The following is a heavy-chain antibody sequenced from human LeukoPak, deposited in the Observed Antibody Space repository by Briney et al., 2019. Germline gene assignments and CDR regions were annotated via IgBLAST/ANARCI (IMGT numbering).Heavy chain of an antibody. J-gene: IGHJ4*02. CDR1: RVSISSYY. CDR3: ARTDYYGNRDFDY. Sequence: SETLSLTCTVSRVSISSYYWSWIRQPPGKGLEWIGYIYYSGSTNYNPSLKSRVTISVDTSKNQFSLKLSSVTAADTAVYYCARTDYYGNRDFDYWGQGTLVTVSS. V-gene: IGHV4-59*01. CDR2: IYYSGST. D-gene: IGHD3-10*01.